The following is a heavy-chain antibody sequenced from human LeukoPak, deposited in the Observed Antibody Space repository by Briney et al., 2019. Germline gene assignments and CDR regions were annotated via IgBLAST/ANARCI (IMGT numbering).Heavy chain of an antibody. CDR2: IYPYNGHT. Sequence: ASVKVSCKTSGYTFKSFGVGWVRQARGQGLQWIAWIYPYNGHTNYAQDLQGRLTVTTDTSTSTVYMELRSLRSDDTAVYYCARGRFLEWFQGYNWFDPWGQGTLVTVSS. CDR1: GYTFKSFG. J-gene: IGHJ5*02. V-gene: IGHV1-18*01. CDR3: ARGRFLEWFQGYNWFDP. D-gene: IGHD3-3*01.